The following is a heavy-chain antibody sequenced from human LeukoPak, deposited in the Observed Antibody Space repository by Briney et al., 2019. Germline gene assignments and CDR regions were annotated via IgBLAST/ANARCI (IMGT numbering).Heavy chain of an antibody. CDR3: NTDLSAVPAAMRGDYYYYMDV. Sequence: PGGSLRLSCAPSGFTFSNARMSWGRQAPGKGLEWGGRIKTKTDGATTDYAAPVKGRFTNSRDDSTNTLYLQMNSLKTEDTAVYYCNTDLSAVPAAMRGDYYYYMDVWGKGTTVTISS. J-gene: IGHJ6*03. CDR2: IKTKTDGATT. V-gene: IGHV3-15*01. D-gene: IGHD2-2*01. CDR1: GFTFSNAR.